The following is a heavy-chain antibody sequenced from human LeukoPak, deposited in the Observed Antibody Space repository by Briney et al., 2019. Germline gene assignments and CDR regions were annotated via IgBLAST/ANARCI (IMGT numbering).Heavy chain of an antibody. V-gene: IGHV4-34*01. CDR2: INHSGST. Sequence: PSETLSLTCAVYGGSFSGYYWSWIRQPPGKGLEWIGEINHSGSTNYNPSLKSRVTISVDTSKNQFSLKLSSVTAADTAMYYCARGRGLGYYYGSGSYIEFDYWGQGTLVTVSS. J-gene: IGHJ4*02. CDR3: ARGRGLGYYYGSGSYIEFDY. D-gene: IGHD3-10*01. CDR1: GGSFSGYY.